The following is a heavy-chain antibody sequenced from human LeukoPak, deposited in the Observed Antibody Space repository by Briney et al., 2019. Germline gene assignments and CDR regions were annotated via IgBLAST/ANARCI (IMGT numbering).Heavy chain of an antibody. CDR1: GFTFSSYA. CDR3: AKDRGYDSSGYSFQH. Sequence: GGSLRLSCAASGFTFSSYAMSWVRQAPGKGLEWVSAISGSGGSTYYADSVKGRFTVSRDNPKNTLYLQMNSLRAEDTAVYYCAKDRGYDSSGYSFQHWGQGTLVTVSS. J-gene: IGHJ1*01. D-gene: IGHD3-22*01. V-gene: IGHV3-23*01. CDR2: ISGSGGST.